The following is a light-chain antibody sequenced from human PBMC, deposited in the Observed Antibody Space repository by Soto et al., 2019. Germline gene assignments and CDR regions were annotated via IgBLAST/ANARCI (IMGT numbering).Light chain of an antibody. CDR3: AAWDDSLNGRWV. CDR1: SSNIGSNT. Sequence: QSVLTQPPSASGTPGQRVTISCSGSSSNIGSNTVNWYQQLPGTAPKLPIYSNNQRPSGVPDRFSGSKSGTSAPLAISGLQSEDEADYYCAAWDDSLNGRWVFGGGTKLTVL. CDR2: SNN. J-gene: IGLJ3*02. V-gene: IGLV1-44*01.